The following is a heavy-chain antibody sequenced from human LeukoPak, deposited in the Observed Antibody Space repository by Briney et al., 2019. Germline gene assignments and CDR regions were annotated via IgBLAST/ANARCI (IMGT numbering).Heavy chain of an antibody. CDR3: ARDAVGTTDY. V-gene: IGHV3-11*04. J-gene: IGHJ4*02. CDR2: ISTRGSHI. CDR1: GFTFSDYY. D-gene: IGHD1-26*01. Sequence: GGSLRLSCAASGFTFSDYYMSWIRQAPGKGLEWVSYISTRGSHIYYGDSVKGRFTISRDNAKNSLYLQMNSLRAEDTAVYYCARDAVGTTDYWGQGTLVTVSS.